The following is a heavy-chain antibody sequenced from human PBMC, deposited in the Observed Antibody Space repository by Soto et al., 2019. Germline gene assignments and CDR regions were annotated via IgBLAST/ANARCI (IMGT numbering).Heavy chain of an antibody. CDR3: AIPKGDILPGYPRHFNWFDP. Sequence: QVQLVQSGAEVKKPGSSVKVSCKASGGTFSSYAISWVRQAPGQGLEWMGGIIPIFGTANYAQKFQGRVTITADDSTSTDYMELSSLRSEDTAVYYCAIPKGDILPGYPRHFNWFDPWGQGTLVTVSS. J-gene: IGHJ5*02. CDR2: IIPIFGTA. CDR1: GGTFSSYA. D-gene: IGHD3-9*01. V-gene: IGHV1-69*01.